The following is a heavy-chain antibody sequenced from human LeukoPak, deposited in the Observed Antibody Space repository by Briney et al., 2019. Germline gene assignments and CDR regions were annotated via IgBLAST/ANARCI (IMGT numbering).Heavy chain of an antibody. D-gene: IGHD6-19*01. CDR3: ATSQSSVAGIVGD. J-gene: IGHJ4*02. CDR2: ISGSGSNK. V-gene: IGHV3-11*04. Sequence: PGGSLRLFCAASGFTFSDYFMTWIRQAPGKGLEWVSYISGSGSNKYYADSVKGRFTISRDNAKNSLYLQMNSLRVEDTAVYYCATSQSSVAGIVGDWGQGTLVTVSS. CDR1: GFTFSDYF.